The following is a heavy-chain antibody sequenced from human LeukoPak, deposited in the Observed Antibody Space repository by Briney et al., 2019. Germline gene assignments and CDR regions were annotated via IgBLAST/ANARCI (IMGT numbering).Heavy chain of an antibody. CDR2: INLSGST. CDR1: GGSFSGSY. Sequence: SETLSLTCGVSGGSFSGSYWGWIRQPPGKGLEWIGEINLSGSTNYNSSLTSRVTISLDTSKNQFSLNLRSVTTADTAVYYCARVSTSLFGVVTAHFDFWGQGTLVAVSS. V-gene: IGHV4-34*01. CDR3: ARVSTSLFGVVTAHFDF. D-gene: IGHD3-3*01. J-gene: IGHJ4*02.